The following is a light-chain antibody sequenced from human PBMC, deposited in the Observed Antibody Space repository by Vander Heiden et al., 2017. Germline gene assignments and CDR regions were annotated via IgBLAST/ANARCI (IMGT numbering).Light chain of an antibody. Sequence: AIQMTQSPSSLSASVGDRVTNTCRASQGIRNDLGWYQQKPGKAPKLLIYGASSLHSGVPSRFSGSGSGTDFTLTISSLHPEDFATYYCRQYDNYPGTFGQGTKVEIK. CDR2: GAS. V-gene: IGKV1-6*01. CDR3: RQYDNYPGT. J-gene: IGKJ1*01. CDR1: QGIRND.